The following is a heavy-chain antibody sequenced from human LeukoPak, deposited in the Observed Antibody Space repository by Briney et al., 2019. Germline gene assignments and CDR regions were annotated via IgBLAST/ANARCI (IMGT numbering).Heavy chain of an antibody. J-gene: IGHJ4*02. CDR1: EFTFSTYA. D-gene: IGHD3-22*01. CDR3: TRDQYYYDSGGYYVFDF. CDR2: ISSDGSNK. V-gene: IGHV3-30-3*01. Sequence: GGSLRLSCAASEFTFSTYALHWVRQAPGQGLEWVAVISSDGSNKYYADSVKGRFTISRDNAENSLYLQMNSLRAEDTAVYYCTRDQYYYDSGGYYVFDFWGQGTPVTVSS.